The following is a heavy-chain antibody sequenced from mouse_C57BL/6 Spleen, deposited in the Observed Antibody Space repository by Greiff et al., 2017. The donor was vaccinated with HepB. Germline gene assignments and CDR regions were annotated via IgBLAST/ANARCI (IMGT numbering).Heavy chain of an antibody. CDR2: INPYNGDT. J-gene: IGHJ4*01. CDR3: ARYGNYEGGAMDY. V-gene: IGHV1-20*01. D-gene: IGHD2-1*01. Sequence: LVESGPELVKPGDSVKISCKASGYSFTGYFMNWVMQSHGKSLEWIGRINPYNGDTFYNQKFKGKATLTVDKSSSTAHMELRSLTSEDSAVYYCARYGNYEGGAMDYWGQGTSVTVSS. CDR1: GYSFTGYF.